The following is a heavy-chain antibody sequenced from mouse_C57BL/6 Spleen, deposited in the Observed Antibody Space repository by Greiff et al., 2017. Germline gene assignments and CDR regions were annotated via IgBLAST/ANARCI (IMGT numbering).Heavy chain of an antibody. D-gene: IGHD2-4*01. CDR3: ARVYYDYDEACFAY. CDR2: IFPGSGST. CDR1: GYTFTDYY. Sequence: VQLQESGPELVKPGASVKISCKASGYTFTDYYINWVKQRPGQGLEWIGWIFPGSGSTYYYEKFKGKATLTVDKSSSTAYMLLSSLTSEDSAVDFCARVYYDYDEACFAYWRQGTLVTVSA. J-gene: IGHJ3*01. V-gene: IGHV1-75*01.